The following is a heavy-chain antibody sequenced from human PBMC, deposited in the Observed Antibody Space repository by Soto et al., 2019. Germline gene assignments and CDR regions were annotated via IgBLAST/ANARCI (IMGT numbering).Heavy chain of an antibody. CDR2: IKRDGSEK. V-gene: IGHV3-7*03. Sequence: EVQLVESGGGLVQPGGSLRLSCAASGFTFGSNWMSWVRQATGKGLEWVANIKRDGSEKYYVDSVKGRFTISRDKAKNTLYLQMNSLRADDTAVYYCASLEWESTGYADYWGQGTLVTVSS. J-gene: IGHJ4*02. CDR1: GFTFGSNW. D-gene: IGHD3-3*01. CDR3: ASLEWESTGYADY.